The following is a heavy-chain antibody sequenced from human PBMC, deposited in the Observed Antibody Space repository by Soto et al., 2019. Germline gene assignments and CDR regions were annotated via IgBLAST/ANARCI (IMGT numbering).Heavy chain of an antibody. CDR2: INTYNGNT. J-gene: IGHJ6*03. Sequence: QLMQSGAEVKKPGASVKVSCKPSGYTFNSYGITWVLQAPGQGLEWMGWINTYNGNTNYAQKFQGRVTMNTAPSTTTAYMEWRSPTSADTAVYYCARVTLSGVVINPRRYYFYMDVWGKGTTVSVSS. CDR1: GYTFNSYG. V-gene: IGHV1-18*01. D-gene: IGHD3-3*01. CDR3: ARVTLSGVVINPRRYYFYMDV.